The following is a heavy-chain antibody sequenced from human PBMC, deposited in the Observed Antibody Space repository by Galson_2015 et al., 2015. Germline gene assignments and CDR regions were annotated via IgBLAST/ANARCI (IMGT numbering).Heavy chain of an antibody. CDR1: GYTLTELS. Sequence: SVKVSCKVSGYTLTELSMHWVRQAPGKGLEWMGGFDPEDGETIYAQKFQGRVTMTEDTSTDTAYMELSSLRSEDTAVYYCARDAPFGHHALYFDYWGQGTLVTVSS. J-gene: IGHJ4*02. CDR2: FDPEDGET. V-gene: IGHV1-24*01. CDR3: ARDAPFGHHALYFDY. D-gene: IGHD3-16*01.